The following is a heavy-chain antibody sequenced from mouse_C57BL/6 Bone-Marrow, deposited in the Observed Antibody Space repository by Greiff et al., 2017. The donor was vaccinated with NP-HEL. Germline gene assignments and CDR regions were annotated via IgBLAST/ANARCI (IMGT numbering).Heavy chain of an antibody. Sequence: QVQLQQSGAELVRPGTSVKVSCKASGYAFTNYLIEWVKQRPGQGLEWIGVINPGSGGTNYNEKFKGKATLTADKSSSTAYMQLSSLTSEDSAVYFCARAVEEYYFDYWGQGTTLTVSS. V-gene: IGHV1-54*01. D-gene: IGHD1-1*01. J-gene: IGHJ2*01. CDR3: ARAVEEYYFDY. CDR2: INPGSGGT. CDR1: GYAFTNYL.